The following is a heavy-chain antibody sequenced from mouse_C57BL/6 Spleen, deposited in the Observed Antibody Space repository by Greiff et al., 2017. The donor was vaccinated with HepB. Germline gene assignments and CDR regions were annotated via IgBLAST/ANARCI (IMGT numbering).Heavy chain of an antibody. CDR1: GYTFTDYY. D-gene: IGHD2-5*01. V-gene: IGHV1-75*01. CDR2: IFPGSGST. Sequence: LQESGPELVKPGASVKISCKASGYTFTDYYINWVKQRPGQGLEWIGWIFPGSGSTYYNEKFKGKATLTVDKSSSTAYMLLSSLTSEDSAVYFCARSYYSNLYYAMDYWGQGTSVTVSS. CDR3: ARSYYSNLYYAMDY. J-gene: IGHJ4*01.